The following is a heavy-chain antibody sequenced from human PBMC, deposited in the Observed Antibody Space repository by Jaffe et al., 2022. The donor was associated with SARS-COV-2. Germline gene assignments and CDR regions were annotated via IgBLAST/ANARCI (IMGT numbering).Heavy chain of an antibody. Sequence: EVQVVESGGGLVKPGGSLRLSCAGSGFSFTNAWMSWVRQAPGEGLEWVGRIKSKKDGGTTDYAAPVKGRFTISRDDLKDTLYVQMDSLKTEDTAVYYCATDSMTYVHYWGQGALVTVSS. CDR1: GFSFTNAW. CDR2: IKSKKDGGTT. V-gene: IGHV3-15*01. J-gene: IGHJ4*02. D-gene: IGHD3-16*01. CDR3: ATDSMTYVHY.